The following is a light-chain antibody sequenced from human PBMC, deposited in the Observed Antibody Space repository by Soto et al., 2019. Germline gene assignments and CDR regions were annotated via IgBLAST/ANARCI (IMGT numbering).Light chain of an antibody. Sequence: DIQMTQSPSSVSASVGDRVTITCRASQSINNWLGWYQQKPGTVPKLLIYAASSLQSGVPSRFSGSGAGTEFTLTITSLQPEDFGTYYCQQGDSFPITFGQGTRLEIK. CDR2: AAS. J-gene: IGKJ5*01. CDR1: QSINNW. V-gene: IGKV1-12*01. CDR3: QQGDSFPIT.